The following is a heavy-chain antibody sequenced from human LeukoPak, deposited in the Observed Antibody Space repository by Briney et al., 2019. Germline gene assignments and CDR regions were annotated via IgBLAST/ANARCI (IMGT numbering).Heavy chain of an antibody. CDR2: INHSGST. D-gene: IGHD3-3*01. CDR3: AATYYDFWSGYPDYFDY. V-gene: IGHV4-34*01. J-gene: IGHJ4*02. CDR1: GGSFSGYY. Sequence: SETLSLTCAVYGGSFSGYYWSWIRQPPGKGLEWIGEINHSGSTNYSPSLKSRVTISVDTSKNQFSLKLSSVTAADTAVYYCAATYYDFWSGYPDYFDYWGQGTLVTVSS.